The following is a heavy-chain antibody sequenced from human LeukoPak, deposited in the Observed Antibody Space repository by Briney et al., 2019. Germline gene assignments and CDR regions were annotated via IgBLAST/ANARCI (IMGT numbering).Heavy chain of an antibody. D-gene: IGHD6-19*01. Sequence: GGSLRLSCAASGFTFSSYWMTWVRQTPGKGLEWVANIKQDGSEKNYVDSVKGRFTISRDNAKNSLYLQMNSLRAEDTAVYYCARDKIGGSMAGSNFDYWGQGTLVTVSS. CDR2: IKQDGSEK. V-gene: IGHV3-7*01. CDR1: GFTFSSYW. CDR3: ARDKIGGSMAGSNFDY. J-gene: IGHJ4*02.